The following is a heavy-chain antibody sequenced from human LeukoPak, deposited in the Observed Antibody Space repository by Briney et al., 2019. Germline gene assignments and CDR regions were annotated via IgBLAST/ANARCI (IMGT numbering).Heavy chain of an antibody. CDR2: IKQDGSEQ. CDR3: ARESAGGPDY. D-gene: IGHD6-19*01. J-gene: IGHJ4*02. Sequence: GGSLRLSCAASGFNLSSHWMSWVRQAPGKGLEWVGNIKQDGSEQYYVDSVRGRFTISRDNAKNSLYLQMNSLRAEDTATYYCARESAGGPDYWGQGTLVTVSS. CDR1: GFNLSSHW. V-gene: IGHV3-7*05.